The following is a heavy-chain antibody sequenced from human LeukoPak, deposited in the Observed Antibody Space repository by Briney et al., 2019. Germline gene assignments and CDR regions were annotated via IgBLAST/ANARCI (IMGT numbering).Heavy chain of an antibody. CDR1: GFTFSSYE. CDR3: AKGIYGSGSYYSNYYYNMDV. CDR2: ISGSANST. J-gene: IGHJ6*03. Sequence: GGSLRLSCAASGFTFSSYEMNWVRQAPGKGLEWVSGISGSANSTDCADSVKGRFIISRDNSKNTLCLQMNSLRAEDTAVYYCAKGIYGSGSYYSNYYYNMDVWGKGTTVTISS. D-gene: IGHD3-10*01. V-gene: IGHV3-23*01.